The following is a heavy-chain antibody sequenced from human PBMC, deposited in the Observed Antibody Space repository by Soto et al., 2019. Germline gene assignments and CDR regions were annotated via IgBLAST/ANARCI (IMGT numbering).Heavy chain of an antibody. CDR2: IIPIFGTA. CDR3: ARDGAPYYYDSSGYPYFDY. Sequence: GASVKVSCKASGGTFSSYAISWVRQAPGQGLEWMGGIIPIFGTANYAQKFQGRVTITADESTSTAYMELSSLRSEDTAVYYCARDGAPYYYDSSGYPYFDYWGQGTLVTVSS. D-gene: IGHD3-22*01. CDR1: GGTFSSYA. J-gene: IGHJ4*02. V-gene: IGHV1-69*13.